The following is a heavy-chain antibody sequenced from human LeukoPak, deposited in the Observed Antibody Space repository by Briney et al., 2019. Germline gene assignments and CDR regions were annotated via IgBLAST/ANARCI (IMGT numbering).Heavy chain of an antibody. D-gene: IGHD1-26*01. V-gene: IGHV4-59*01. CDR1: GGSISSYY. J-gene: IGHJ4*02. Sequence: PSETLSLTCTVSGGSISSYYWSWIRQPPGKGLEWIAYIYYSGSTNYNPSLKSRVTISVDTSKNQFSLKLSSVTAADTAVYYCARTSGATLDYWGQGTLVTVSS. CDR3: ARTSGATLDY. CDR2: IYYSGST.